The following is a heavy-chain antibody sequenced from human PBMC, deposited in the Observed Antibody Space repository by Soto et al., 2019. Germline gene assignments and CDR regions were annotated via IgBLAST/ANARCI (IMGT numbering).Heavy chain of an antibody. CDR1: GFTFSSYH. D-gene: IGHD3-9*01. Sequence: QVQLVESGGGVVQPGRSLRLSCAASGFTFSSYHMHWVRQAPGKGLEWVATISYDGKNKYYADSVKGRFTFSRDNSKNTLYLQMNGLRAEDTAVYYCAKDRLRLVDYWGQGTLVTVSS. CDR2: ISYDGKNK. CDR3: AKDRLRLVDY. J-gene: IGHJ4*02. V-gene: IGHV3-30*18.